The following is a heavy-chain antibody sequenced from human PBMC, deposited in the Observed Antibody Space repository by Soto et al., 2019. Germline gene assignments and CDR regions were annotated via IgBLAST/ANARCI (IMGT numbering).Heavy chain of an antibody. V-gene: IGHV4-39*01. CDR3: ARPPTVTTTYSWYFDF. J-gene: IGHJ2*01. D-gene: IGHD4-17*01. Sequence: QLQLQESGPGLVKPSETLSLTCTVSGGSISSSSYYWGWIRQPPGKGLEWIGSIYYNGNAYYNPSLKGRVTISVDTSKNQFSLKLSSVTAADTAVYYCARPPTVTTTYSWYFDFWGRGTLVTVSS. CDR1: GGSISSSSYY. CDR2: IYYNGNA.